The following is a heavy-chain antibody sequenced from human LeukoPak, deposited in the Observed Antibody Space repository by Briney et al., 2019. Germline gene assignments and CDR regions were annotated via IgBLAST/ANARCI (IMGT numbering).Heavy chain of an antibody. D-gene: IGHD4-11*01. Sequence: PSETLSLTCAVYGGSFSGYYWSWIRQPPGKGLEWIGEINHSGSTIYNPSLKSRVTISVDTSKNQFSLKLSSVTAADTAVYYCARGYSNYYYWGQGTLVTVSS. CDR3: ARGYSNYYY. CDR1: GGSFSGYY. V-gene: IGHV4-34*01. CDR2: INHSGST. J-gene: IGHJ4*02.